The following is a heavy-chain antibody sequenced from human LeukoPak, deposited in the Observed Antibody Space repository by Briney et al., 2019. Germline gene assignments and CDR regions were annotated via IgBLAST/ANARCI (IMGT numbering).Heavy chain of an antibody. D-gene: IGHD5-18*01. J-gene: IGHJ4*02. Sequence: PGGSLRLSCAASGFTFSSYAMSWVRQAPGKGLEWVSAISGSGGSTYYADSVKGRFTISRDNSKNTLYLQMNSLRAEDTAIYYCAKDKGFSYGFDYWGQGTLVTVSS. CDR2: ISGSGGST. CDR3: AKDKGFSYGFDY. CDR1: GFTFSSYA. V-gene: IGHV3-23*01.